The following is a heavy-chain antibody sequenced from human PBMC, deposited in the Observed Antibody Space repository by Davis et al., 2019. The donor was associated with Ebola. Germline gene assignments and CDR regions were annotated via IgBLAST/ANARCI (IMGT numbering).Heavy chain of an antibody. J-gene: IGHJ4*02. CDR1: GFTFSDYD. D-gene: IGHD3-16*01. Sequence: GESLKISCAASGFTFSDYDMTWVRQAPGKGLDWVSRISSNGGTTYYADSVRGRFTISRDNSRNTLYLQMSSLRAEDTAVYYCAGAWDWGQGTLVTVSS. CDR2: ISSNGGTT. V-gene: IGHV3-23*01. CDR3: AGAWD.